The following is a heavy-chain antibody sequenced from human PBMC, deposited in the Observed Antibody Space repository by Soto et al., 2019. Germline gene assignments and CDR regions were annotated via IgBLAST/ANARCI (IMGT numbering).Heavy chain of an antibody. Sequence: GASVKVSCKASGNTFASHGFSWVRQAPGQGLEWMGWISGFNGQTNYALKFQGRVTLTTDASTSTAYMELRSLRSDDTAVYYCARVDVTMILWGWGQGTMVTVSS. CDR1: GNTFASHG. D-gene: IGHD3-22*01. V-gene: IGHV1-18*01. CDR3: ARVDVTMILWG. J-gene: IGHJ3*01. CDR2: ISGFNGQT.